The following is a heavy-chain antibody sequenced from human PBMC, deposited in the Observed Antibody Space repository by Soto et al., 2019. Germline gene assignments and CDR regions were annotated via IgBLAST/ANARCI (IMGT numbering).Heavy chain of an antibody. CDR1: GFTFSSYA. J-gene: IGHJ4*02. CDR3: AKDLSIFRGQLALYFDY. V-gene: IGHV3-23*01. D-gene: IGHD6-13*01. CDR2: ISGSGGST. Sequence: GGSLRLSCAASGFTFSSYAMSWVRQAPGKGLEWVSAISGSGGSTYYANAVKGRFTISRDNSKNTLYLQMNSLRAEDTAVYYCAKDLSIFRGQLALYFDYWGQGTLVTVSS.